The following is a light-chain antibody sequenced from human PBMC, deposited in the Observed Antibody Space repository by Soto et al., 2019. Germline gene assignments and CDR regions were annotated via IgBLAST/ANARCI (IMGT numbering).Light chain of an antibody. CDR2: QDS. CDR1: KLGDKY. J-gene: IGLJ2*01. CDR3: RPWDTSPAV. Sequence: SYELTQPPSVSVSPGQTASITCSGDKLGDKYACWYQQKPGQSPVLVIYQDSKRPSGIPERFSGSNSGNTATLTISGTQAMDGADYYSRPWDTSPAVFGGGTKVTVL. V-gene: IGLV3-1*01.